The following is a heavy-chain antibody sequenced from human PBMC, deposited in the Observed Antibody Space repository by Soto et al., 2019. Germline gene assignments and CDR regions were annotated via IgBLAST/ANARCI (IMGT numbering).Heavy chain of an antibody. D-gene: IGHD3-10*01. CDR2: ISYDGSNK. V-gene: IGHV3-30-3*01. CDR1: GFTFSSYA. CDR3: ARDRSIYGSGSPLDY. Sequence: GGSLRLSCAASGFTFSSYAMHWVRQAPGKGLEWVAVISYDGSNKYYADPVKGRFTISRDNSKNTLYLQMNSLRAEDTAVYYCARDRSIYGSGSPLDYWGQGTLVTVSS. J-gene: IGHJ4*02.